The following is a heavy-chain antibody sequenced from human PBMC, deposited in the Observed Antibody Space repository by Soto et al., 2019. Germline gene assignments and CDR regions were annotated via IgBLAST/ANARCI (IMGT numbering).Heavy chain of an antibody. CDR1: GYIFTGYH. Sequence: ASVKVSCKASGYIFTGYHIHWARQAPGRGLEWMGWINPNSGDTEYAQNFQGRVTMTRDTSFNLVYMEMSGLMSDDTAVYYCARDARGTRGFDEMDIWGQGTTVTVS. D-gene: IGHD3-9*01. J-gene: IGHJ6*02. V-gene: IGHV1-2*02. CDR2: INPNSGDT. CDR3: ARDARGTRGFDEMDI.